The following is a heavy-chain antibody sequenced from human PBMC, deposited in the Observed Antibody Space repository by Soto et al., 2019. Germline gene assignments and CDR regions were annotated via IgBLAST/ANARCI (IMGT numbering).Heavy chain of an antibody. CDR3: ARELYYYDSSGYYYGAGWFDP. CDR2: IYYSGST. CDR1: GGSVSSGSYY. D-gene: IGHD3-22*01. V-gene: IGHV4-61*01. Sequence: SETLSLTCTVSGGSVSSGSYYWSWIRQPPGKGLEWIGYIYYSGSTNYNPSLKSRVTMSVDTSKNQFSLKLSSVTAADTAVYYCARELYYYDSSGYYYGAGWFDPWGQGTLVTVSS. J-gene: IGHJ5*02.